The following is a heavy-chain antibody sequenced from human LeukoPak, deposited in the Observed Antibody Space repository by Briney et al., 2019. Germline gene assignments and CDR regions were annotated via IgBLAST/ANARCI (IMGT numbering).Heavy chain of an antibody. D-gene: IGHD2-8*01. CDR3: ASVCTNGVCYPDYYYYYGMDV. J-gene: IGHJ6*02. V-gene: IGHV1-69*13. CDR2: IIPIFGTA. CDR1: GGTFSSYA. Sequence: GASVTVSCKASGGTFSSYAISWVRQAPGQGLEWMGGIIPIFGTANYAQKFQGRVTITADESTSTAYMELSSLRSEDTAVYYCASVCTNGVCYPDYYYYYGMDVWGQGTTVTVSS.